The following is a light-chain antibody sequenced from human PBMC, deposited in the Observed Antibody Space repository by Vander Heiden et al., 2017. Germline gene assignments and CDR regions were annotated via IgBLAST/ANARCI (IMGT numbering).Light chain of an antibody. J-gene: IGKJ3*01. Sequence: EIVMTQSPATVSVSPGERATLSCRASRSISSNLAWYQQKPGQAPNLLIYGASTRATGIPARFSGSGSGTEFTLTISSLQSEDFAVYFCQQDNYWPFTFGHGTKVDIK. CDR3: QQDNYWPFT. CDR1: RSISSN. CDR2: GAS. V-gene: IGKV3-15*01.